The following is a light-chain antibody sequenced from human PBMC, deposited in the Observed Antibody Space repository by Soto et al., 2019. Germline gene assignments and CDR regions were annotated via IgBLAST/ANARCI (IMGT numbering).Light chain of an antibody. CDR3: QQYHSYPPLT. V-gene: IGKV1-8*01. Sequence: GGRVTITCRASQGISSYLAWYQQKPGKAPKLLIYAASTLQSGVPSRFSGSGSGTDFTLTIGCLQSEDFATYYCQQYHSYPPLTFGGGTKVDIK. J-gene: IGKJ4*01. CDR2: AAS. CDR1: QGISSY.